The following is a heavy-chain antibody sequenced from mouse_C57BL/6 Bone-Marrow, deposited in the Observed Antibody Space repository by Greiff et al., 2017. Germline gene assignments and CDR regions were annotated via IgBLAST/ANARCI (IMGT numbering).Heavy chain of an antibody. Sequence: EVQLQESGAELVKPGASVKLSCTASGFNIKDYYMHWVKQRTEQSLEWIGRLDPEDGETKYAPKFQGKATITADTSSNPAYLQLSSLTSEDTSVYYCASFYYGSSPFAYWGQGTLVTVSA. J-gene: IGHJ3*01. CDR2: LDPEDGET. V-gene: IGHV14-2*01. CDR1: GFNIKDYY. D-gene: IGHD1-1*01. CDR3: ASFYYGSSPFAY.